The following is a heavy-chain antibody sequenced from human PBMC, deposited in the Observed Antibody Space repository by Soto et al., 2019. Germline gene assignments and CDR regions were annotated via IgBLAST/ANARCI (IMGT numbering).Heavy chain of an antibody. J-gene: IGHJ4*02. Sequence: GGSLRLSCAASGFTFSSYAMSWVRQAPGKGLEWVSAISGSGDTTYYADSVKGRFTISRDNSKNTLYLQMNSLRAEDTAVYFCAKHDPNSGSYYFPRGPFDYLGQGTLVTVSS. CDR3: AKHDPNSGSYYFPRGPFDY. CDR1: GFTFSSYA. V-gene: IGHV3-23*01. D-gene: IGHD1-26*01. CDR2: ISGSGDTT.